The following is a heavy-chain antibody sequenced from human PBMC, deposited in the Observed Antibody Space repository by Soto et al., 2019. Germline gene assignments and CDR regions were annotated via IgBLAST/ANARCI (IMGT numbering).Heavy chain of an antibody. V-gene: IGHV3-53*01. CDR2: IYSGGNP. CDR3: ARGPNSDC. Sequence: EERLVQSGGGLVQPGGSLRLSCAASGFSVGGNYMSWDRQAPGKGLELVSLIYSGGNPFYADSMKGRFTLSRDNSNNMLYLQMDSLRAEDTAVYYCARGPNSDCWGQGTLVIVSS. CDR1: GFSVGGNY. J-gene: IGHJ4*02. D-gene: IGHD2-21*01.